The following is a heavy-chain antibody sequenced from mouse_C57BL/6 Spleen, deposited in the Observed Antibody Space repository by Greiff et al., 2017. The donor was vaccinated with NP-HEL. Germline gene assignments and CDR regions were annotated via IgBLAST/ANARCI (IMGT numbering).Heavy chain of an antibody. CDR2: IWSGGST. D-gene: IGHD2-4*01. CDR1: GFSLTSYG. J-gene: IGHJ1*03. V-gene: IGHV2-2*01. CDR3: ASYDYGSYWYFDV. Sequence: QVQLKESGPGLVQPSQSLSITCTVSGFSLTSYGVHWVRQSPGKGLEWLGVIWSGGSTDYNAAFISRLSISKDNSKSQVFFKMNSLQADDTAIYYCASYDYGSYWYFDVWGTGTTVTVSS.